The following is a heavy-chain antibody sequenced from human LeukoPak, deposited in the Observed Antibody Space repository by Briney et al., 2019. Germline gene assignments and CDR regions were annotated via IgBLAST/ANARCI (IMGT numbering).Heavy chain of an antibody. D-gene: IGHD5/OR15-5a*01. V-gene: IGHV3-21*01. J-gene: IGHJ4*02. CDR2: ISTTSDYI. CDR3: ARGGVYSQGFDY. Sequence: PGGSLRFSCAASGFTFSSYSMNWVRQAPGKGLEWVSSISTTSDYIYYADSLKGRLTISRDNAKNSLYLQMNSLRAEDTAVYYCARGGVYSQGFDYWGQGTLVTVSS. CDR1: GFTFSSYS.